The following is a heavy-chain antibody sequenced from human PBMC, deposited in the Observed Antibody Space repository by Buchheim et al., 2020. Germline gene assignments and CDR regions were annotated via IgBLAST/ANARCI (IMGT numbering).Heavy chain of an antibody. V-gene: IGHV3-23*01. CDR3: AKGFYRYCSSTSCYTFDY. CDR1: GITFSSYP. Sequence: EVQLLESGGGLVQPGGSLRLSCAASGITFSSYPMSWVRQAPGKGLEWVSVISGSGGSTYYADSVKGRFTISRDNSKKTLYLQMNSLRAEDTAVYYCAKGFYRYCSSTSCYTFDYWGQGTL. CDR2: ISGSGGST. J-gene: IGHJ4*02. D-gene: IGHD2-2*02.